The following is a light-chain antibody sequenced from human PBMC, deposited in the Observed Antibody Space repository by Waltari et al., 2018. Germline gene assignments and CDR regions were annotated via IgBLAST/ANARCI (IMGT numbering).Light chain of an antibody. Sequence: QSALTQPASVSGSPGQSITISCTGTTNDVGASKFVSCYQQHPGRAPQLMIYDVTERPSGISYRFSGSKSANTASLTISGLLPEDEAIYYCCSFTATHTLLFGGGTTVTVL. CDR1: TNDVGASKF. CDR2: DVT. J-gene: IGLJ2*01. CDR3: CSFTATHTLL. V-gene: IGLV2-14*03.